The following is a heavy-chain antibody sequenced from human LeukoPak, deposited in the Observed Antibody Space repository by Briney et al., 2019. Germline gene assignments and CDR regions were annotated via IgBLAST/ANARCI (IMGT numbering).Heavy chain of an antibody. CDR3: ARAHNWKYGTFDY. CDR1: GFTFDDYT. D-gene: IGHD1-7*01. CDR2: ISSSSSYI. Sequence: PGGSLRLSCAASGFTFDDYTMHWVRQAPGKGLEWVSCISSSSSYIYYADSVKGRFTISRDNAKNSLYLQMNSLRVEDTAMYYCARAHNWKYGTFDYWGQGTLVTVSS. V-gene: IGHV3-21*01. J-gene: IGHJ4*02.